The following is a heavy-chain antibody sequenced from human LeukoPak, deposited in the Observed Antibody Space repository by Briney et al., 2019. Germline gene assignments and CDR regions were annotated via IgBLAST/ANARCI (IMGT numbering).Heavy chain of an antibody. J-gene: IGHJ5*02. V-gene: IGHV3-48*03. CDR1: GFTFSTYE. CDR3: VRDRGGTYSGDNLFDP. CDR2: IIGDGTTT. D-gene: IGHD1/OR15-1a*01. Sequence: PGGSLRLSCAASGFTFSTYEMNWVRQAPGKGLESLSYIIGDGTTTQYADSVRDRFTISRDNDKNSLYLQMNSLRADDTAVYYCVRDRGGTYSGDNLFDPWGQGTLVTVSS.